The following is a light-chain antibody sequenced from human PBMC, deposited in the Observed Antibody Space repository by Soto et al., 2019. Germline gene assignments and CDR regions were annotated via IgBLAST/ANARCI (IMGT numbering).Light chain of an antibody. V-gene: IGKV3-15*01. J-gene: IGKJ2*01. CDR2: GAS. Sequence: IVMTQSPVTLSVSPGERVTLSCRASETVRTNLAWFQQKPGQTPRLLIFGASTRATGIPTRFTGSGSETEFTLTIDSLQPDDCATYYCHTYNSYSLHTFGQGTKLEIK. CDR3: HTYNSYSLHT. CDR1: ETVRTN.